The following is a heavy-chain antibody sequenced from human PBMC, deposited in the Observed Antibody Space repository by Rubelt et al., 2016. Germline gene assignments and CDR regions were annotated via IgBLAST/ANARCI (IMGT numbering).Heavy chain of an antibody. CDR2: IYYSGST. J-gene: IGHJ3*02. CDR1: GGSISSYY. Sequence: QLQLQESGPGLVKPSETLSLTCTVSGGSISSYYWSWIRQPPGKGLEWIGYIYYSGSTNYNPSLKSRVTISVDTSKNQFSLKLSSVTAADTAVYYCARDRAGDYGEFDAFDIWGQGTMVTVSS. CDR3: ARDRAGDYGEFDAFDI. V-gene: IGHV4-59*01. D-gene: IGHD4-17*01.